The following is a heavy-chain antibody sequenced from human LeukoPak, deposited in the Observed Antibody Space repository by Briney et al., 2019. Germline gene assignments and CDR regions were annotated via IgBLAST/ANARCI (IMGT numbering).Heavy chain of an antibody. CDR1: GFTFSSYE. D-gene: IGHD3-9*01. CDR3: ARAGGKRYFDWLYFDY. CDR2: ISSSGSTI. V-gene: IGHV3-48*03. Sequence: GGSLRLSCAASGFTFSSYEMNWVRQAPGKGLEWVSYISSSGSTIYYADSVKGRFTISRDNAKNSLYLQMNSLGAEDTAVYYCARAGGKRYFDWLYFDYWGQGTLVTVSS. J-gene: IGHJ4*02.